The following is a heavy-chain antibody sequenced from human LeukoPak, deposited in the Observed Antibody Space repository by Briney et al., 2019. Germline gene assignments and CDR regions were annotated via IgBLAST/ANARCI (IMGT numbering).Heavy chain of an antibody. CDR2: ISGSGGST. V-gene: IGHV3-23*01. D-gene: IGHD4-17*01. J-gene: IGHJ5*02. CDR1: GFTFSSYS. CDR3: ARAPQTTVTIHGPS. Sequence: GGSLRLSCAASGFTFSSYSMNWVRQAPGKGLEWVSAISGSGGSTYYADSVKGRFTISRDNSKNTLYLQMNSLRAEDTAVYYCARAPQTTVTIHGPSWGQGTLVTVSS.